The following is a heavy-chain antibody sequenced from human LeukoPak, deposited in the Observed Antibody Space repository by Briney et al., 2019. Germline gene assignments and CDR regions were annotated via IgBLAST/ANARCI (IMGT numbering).Heavy chain of an antibody. CDR1: GFTFSSYS. CDR3: ARDGLSDTFDY. CDR2: ISSSGSTI. J-gene: IGHJ4*02. Sequence: GPLRLSCAASGFTFSSYSMNWVRQAPGKGLEWVSYISSSGSTIYYADSVKGRFTISRDNAKNSLYLQMNSLRAEDTAVYYCARDGLSDTFDYWGQGTLVTVSS. D-gene: IGHD2-21*02. V-gene: IGHV3-48*04.